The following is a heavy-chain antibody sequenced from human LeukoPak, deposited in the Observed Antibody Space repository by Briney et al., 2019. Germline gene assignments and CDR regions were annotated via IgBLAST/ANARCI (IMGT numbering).Heavy chain of an antibody. CDR2: INPNSGGT. J-gene: IGHJ4*02. CDR3: AREAIRYSYGWYY. V-gene: IGHV1-2*02. CDR1: GYTFTGYY. Sequence: ASVKVSCKASGYTFTGYYMHWVRQAPGQGLEWMGWINPNSGGTNYAQKFQGRVTMTRDTSISTAYMELSRLRSDDTAVYYCAREAIRYSYGWYYWGQGTLVTVSS. D-gene: IGHD5-18*01.